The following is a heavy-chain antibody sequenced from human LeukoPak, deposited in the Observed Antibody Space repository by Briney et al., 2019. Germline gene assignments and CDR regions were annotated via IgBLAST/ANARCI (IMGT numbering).Heavy chain of an antibody. D-gene: IGHD1-1*01. CDR3: ARDERLDGMDV. CDR1: GGSVSSGSYY. J-gene: IGHJ6*02. V-gene: IGHV4-61*01. Sequence: SETLSLTCTVSGGSVSSGSYYWSWIRQPPGKGLEWIGYIFYSGSTNYNPSLKSRVTISVDTSKNQFSLKLSSVTAADTAVYYCARDERLDGMDVWGQGTTVTVSS. CDR2: IFYSGST.